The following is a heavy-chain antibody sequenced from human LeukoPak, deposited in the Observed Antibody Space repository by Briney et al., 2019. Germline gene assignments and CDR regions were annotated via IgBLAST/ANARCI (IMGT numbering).Heavy chain of an antibody. J-gene: IGHJ5*02. Sequence: ASVKVSCKASGYTCTSYDINWVRQATGQGLEWMGWMNPNSGNTGYAQKFQGRVTMTRNTSISTAYMELSSLRSEDTAVYYCAVGVYGDYENWFDPWGQGTLVTVSS. CDR2: MNPNSGNT. D-gene: IGHD4-17*01. V-gene: IGHV1-8*01. CDR3: AVGVYGDYENWFDP. CDR1: GYTCTSYD.